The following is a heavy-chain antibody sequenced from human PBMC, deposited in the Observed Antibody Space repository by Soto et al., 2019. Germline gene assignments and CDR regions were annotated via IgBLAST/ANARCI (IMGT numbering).Heavy chain of an antibody. D-gene: IGHD3-10*02. Sequence: EVHLLDSGGGLVQPGGSLRLSCAASGFNFSNYVMSWVRQAPGKGLEWVSSISGSGDNTYYSDSVKGRFTISRDTSQNTIFLQRNSLRAEDTAVYYCATLPFVLALDFDYWGQGTQVTVSS. CDR3: ATLPFVLALDFDY. CDR1: GFNFSNYV. V-gene: IGHV3-23*01. J-gene: IGHJ4*02. CDR2: ISGSGDNT.